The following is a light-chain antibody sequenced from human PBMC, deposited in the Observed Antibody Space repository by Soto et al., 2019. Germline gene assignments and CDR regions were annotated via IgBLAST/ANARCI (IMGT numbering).Light chain of an antibody. CDR1: SSNIGSNF. V-gene: IGLV1-47*01. CDR3: AAWDNSLRWV. Sequence: VLTQPPSASGAPGQTVTISCSGSSSNIGSNFVYWYQQVPGTAPKLLIYRTDQRPSGVPDRFSGSKPGASAYLAISGLRSDDEADYYCAAWDNSLRWVFGGGTKLTVL. CDR2: RTD. J-gene: IGLJ3*02.